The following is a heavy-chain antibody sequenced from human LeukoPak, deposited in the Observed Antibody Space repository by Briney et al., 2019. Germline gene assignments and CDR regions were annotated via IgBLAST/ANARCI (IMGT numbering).Heavy chain of an antibody. V-gene: IGHV4-34*01. CDR3: ARLLVPAASNWFDP. J-gene: IGHJ5*02. Sequence: ETLSLTCAVYGGAFSGYYWSWIRQPPGKGLEWIGEINQSGSTNYNPSLKSRVTISVDTSKNQFSLKLSSVTAADTAVYYCARLLVPAASNWFDPWGQGTLVTVSS. CDR2: INQSGST. CDR1: GGAFSGYY. D-gene: IGHD2-2*01.